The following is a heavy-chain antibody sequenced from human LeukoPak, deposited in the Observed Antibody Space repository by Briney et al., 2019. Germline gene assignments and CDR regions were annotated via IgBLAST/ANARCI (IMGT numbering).Heavy chain of an antibody. J-gene: IGHJ6*02. V-gene: IGHV4-59*01. CDR2: IYYSGST. CDR1: GGSISSYY. D-gene: IGHD6-13*01. Sequence: SETLSLTCTVSGGSISSYYWSWIRQPPGKGLEWIGYIYYSGSTNYNPSLKSRVTISVDTSKNQFSLKLSPVTAADTAVYYCARVGSSSWYYYYGMDVWGQGTTVTVSS. CDR3: ARVGSSSWYYYYGMDV.